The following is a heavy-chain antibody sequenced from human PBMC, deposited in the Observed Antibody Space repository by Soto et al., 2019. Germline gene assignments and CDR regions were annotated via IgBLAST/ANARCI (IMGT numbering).Heavy chain of an antibody. Sequence: LRLSCVASGFSFSSYTMNWVRQAPGKGLEWVSGVSGNGGNTYYADSVKGRFSVSRDNSKNTLYLQLNSLRAEDTAIYYCAKDRMGASGWFDPWGQGTPVTVYS. V-gene: IGHV3-23*01. CDR3: AKDRMGASGWFDP. J-gene: IGHJ5*02. CDR1: GFSFSSYT. D-gene: IGHD1-26*01. CDR2: VSGNGGNT.